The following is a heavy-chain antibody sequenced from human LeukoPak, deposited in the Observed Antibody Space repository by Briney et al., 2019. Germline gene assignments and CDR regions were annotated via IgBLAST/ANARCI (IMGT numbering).Heavy chain of an antibody. Sequence: PGGSLRLSCAASGSTFSSHAMSWVRQAPGKGLEWVSAISGSGGSTYYADSVKGRFTISRDNSKNTLYLQMNSLRAEDTAVYYCAKDSRGSYGNGYFDYWGQGTLVTVSS. D-gene: IGHD1-26*01. CDR1: GSTFSSHA. CDR3: AKDSRGSYGNGYFDY. CDR2: ISGSGGST. J-gene: IGHJ4*02. V-gene: IGHV3-23*01.